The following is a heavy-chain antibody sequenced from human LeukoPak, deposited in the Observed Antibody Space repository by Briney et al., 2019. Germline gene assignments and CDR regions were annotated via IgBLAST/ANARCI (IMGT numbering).Heavy chain of an antibody. CDR1: GFTFSSFG. CDR2: IWYDASNK. Sequence: GGSLRRSCAASGFTFSSFGMHWVRQAPGKGLEWVAVIWYDASNKYYADSVKGRFTISRDNSKNTLYLHMNSLRDDDTAVYYCVRGVGVSRFNYLDPWGQGTLVIVSS. D-gene: IGHD1-7*01. J-gene: IGHJ5*02. CDR3: VRGVGVSRFNYLDP. V-gene: IGHV3-33*01.